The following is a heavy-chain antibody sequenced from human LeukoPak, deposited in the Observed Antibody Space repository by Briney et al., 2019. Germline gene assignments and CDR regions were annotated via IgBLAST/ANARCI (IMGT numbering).Heavy chain of an antibody. CDR3: AKDTVRGGSYSSSWYNWFDP. CDR2: ISYDGSNK. V-gene: IGHV3-30*18. CDR1: GFTFSSYG. J-gene: IGHJ5*02. Sequence: PGRSLRLSCAASGFTFSSYGMHWVRQAPGKGLEWVAVISYDGSNKYYADSVKGRFTISRDNSRNTLYLQMNSLRAEDTAVYYCAKDTVRGGSYSSSWYNWFDPWGQGTLVTVSS. D-gene: IGHD6-13*01.